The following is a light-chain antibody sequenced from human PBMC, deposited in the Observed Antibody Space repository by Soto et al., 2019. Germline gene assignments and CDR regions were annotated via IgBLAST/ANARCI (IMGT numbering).Light chain of an antibody. CDR3: GAWDSSLNVYV. CDR1: ASNIGNDY. V-gene: IGLV1-51*01. J-gene: IGLJ1*01. CDR2: HNI. Sequence: QSVLTQPPSVSAAPGHKVTISCSGTASNIGNDYVSWYQQLPGEAPQLLIYHNIRRPSGIPDRFSGSRSDTSATLGITGLQTGDEADYYCGAWDSSLNVYVFGTGTKVTVL.